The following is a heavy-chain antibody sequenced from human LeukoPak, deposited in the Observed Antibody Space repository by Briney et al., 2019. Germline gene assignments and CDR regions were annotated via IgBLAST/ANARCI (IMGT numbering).Heavy chain of an antibody. Sequence: SETLSLTCAVYGGSFSGYYWSWIRQPPGKGLEWIGEINHSGSTNYNPSLKSRVTISVDTSKNQFSLKLSSVTAADTAVYYCARRLLNYYDSRTFDIWGQGTMVTVSS. D-gene: IGHD3-22*01. CDR2: INHSGST. V-gene: IGHV4-34*01. J-gene: IGHJ3*02. CDR3: ARRLLNYYDSRTFDI. CDR1: GGSFSGYY.